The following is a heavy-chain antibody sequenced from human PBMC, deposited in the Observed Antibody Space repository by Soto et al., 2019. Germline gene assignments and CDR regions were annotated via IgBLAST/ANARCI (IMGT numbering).Heavy chain of an antibody. V-gene: IGHV3-49*03. J-gene: IGHJ6*03. CDR3: TRDLRPRIAVAGKFYYYYYMDV. D-gene: IGHD6-19*01. CDR2: IRSKAYGGTT. CDR1: GFTFGDYA. Sequence: GGSVRLSCTASGFTFGDYAMSWFRQAPGKGLEWVGFIRSKAYGGTTEYAASVKGRFTISRDDSKSIAYLQMNSLKTEDTAVYYCTRDLRPRIAVAGKFYYYYYMDVWGKGTTVTVSS.